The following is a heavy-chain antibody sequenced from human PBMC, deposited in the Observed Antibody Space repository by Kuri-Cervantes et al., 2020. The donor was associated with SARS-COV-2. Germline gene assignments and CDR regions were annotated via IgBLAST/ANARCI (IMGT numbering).Heavy chain of an antibody. Sequence: GGSLRLSCAASGFTFSSYAMHWVRQAPGKGLEWVGFIRSKAYGGTTEYAASVKGRFTISRDDSKSIAYLQMNSLKTEDTAVYYCTRDDFWSGYYSYWGQGTLVTVSS. CDR3: TRDDFWSGYYSY. J-gene: IGHJ4*02. V-gene: IGHV3-49*04. CDR2: IRSKAYGGTT. CDR1: GFTFSSYA. D-gene: IGHD3-3*01.